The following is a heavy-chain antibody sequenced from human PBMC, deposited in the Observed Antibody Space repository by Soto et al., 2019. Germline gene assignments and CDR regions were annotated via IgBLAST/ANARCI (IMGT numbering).Heavy chain of an antibody. CDR3: ARGSGQWLLIRLGHYYYYGMDV. V-gene: IGHV1-69*13. D-gene: IGHD5-12*01. J-gene: IGHJ6*02. CDR1: GGTFSSYA. CDR2: IIPIFGTA. Sequence: GASVKVSCKASGGTFSSYAISWVRQAPGQGLEWMGGIIPIFGTANYAQKFQGRVTITADESTSTAYMELSSLRSEDTAVYYCARGSGQWLLIRLGHYYYYGMDVSGQGTTVTVSS.